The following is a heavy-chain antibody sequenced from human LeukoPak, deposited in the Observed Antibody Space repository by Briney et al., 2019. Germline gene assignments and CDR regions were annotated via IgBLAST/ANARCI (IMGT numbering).Heavy chain of an antibody. CDR1: GYTFTDYY. CDR3: ATGASSGSPKTGVTAEYFQH. Sequence: VKISCKVSGYTFTDYYMHWVQQAPGKGLEWMGLVDPEDGETIYAGKFQGRVTITADTSTDTAYMELSSLRSEDTAVYYCATGASSGSPKTGVTAEYFQHWGQGTLVTVSS. D-gene: IGHD3-22*01. V-gene: IGHV1-69-2*01. CDR2: VDPEDGET. J-gene: IGHJ1*01.